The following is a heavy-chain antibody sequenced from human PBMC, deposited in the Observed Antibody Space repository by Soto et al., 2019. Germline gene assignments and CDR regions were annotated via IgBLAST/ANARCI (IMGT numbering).Heavy chain of an antibody. J-gene: IGHJ5*02. CDR2: VHSSGIT. V-gene: IGHV4-61*01. CDR3: ARGLTLGQLPVLFDH. Sequence: SETLSLTCTVSGGSVSNDNFYWSWIRQPPGKGLEWIGYVHSSGITNYNTSLKRRVTISVDTSRNQFSQRLSSVTAADPSVYYCARGLTLGQLPVLFDHRGQGTLGTGSS. CDR1: GGSVSNDNFY. D-gene: IGHD3-16*01.